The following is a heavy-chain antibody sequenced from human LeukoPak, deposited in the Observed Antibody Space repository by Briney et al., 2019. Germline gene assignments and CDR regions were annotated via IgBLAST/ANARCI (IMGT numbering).Heavy chain of an antibody. D-gene: IGHD1-26*01. J-gene: IGHJ4*02. CDR2: IIPIFGTA. V-gene: IGHV1-69*13. CDR1: GGTFSSYA. CDR3: SSGATTALFDY. Sequence: GASVKVSCKASGGTFSSYAISWVRQAPGQGLEWMGGIIPIFGTANYAQKFQGRVTITADESTSTAYMELSSLRSEDTAVYYCSSGATTALFDYWGQGTLVTVSS.